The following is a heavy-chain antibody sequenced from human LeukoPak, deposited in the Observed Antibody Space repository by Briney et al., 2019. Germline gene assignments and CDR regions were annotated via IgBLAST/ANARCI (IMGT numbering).Heavy chain of an antibody. V-gene: IGHV1-18*01. CDR2: LSGDNGNK. CDR3: ARDPSNSRGWYQYSDL. D-gene: IGHD6-19*01. Sequence: GAGVKVSCKTSVYSFTSHVISRVRQAPGQGVEWVGWLSGDNGNKNYTQTLQGRDTMTTDTSTSTACMQTRSMRSHGTAVYLRARDPSNSRGWYQYSDLSGGGSLLTPSA. J-gene: IGHJ2*01. CDR1: VYSFTSHV.